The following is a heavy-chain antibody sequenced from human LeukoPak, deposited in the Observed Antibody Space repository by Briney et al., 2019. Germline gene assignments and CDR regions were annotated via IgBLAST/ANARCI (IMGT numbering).Heavy chain of an antibody. V-gene: IGHV3-23*01. CDR3: AKGDSGYDYFAY. D-gene: IGHD5-12*01. CDR1: GFTFSSYV. CDR2: ISVSGGST. J-gene: IGHJ4*02. Sequence: GGSLILSCATSGFTFSSYVMSWVRQAPGKGLEWVSGISVSGGSTYYADSVKGRFTISRDNSKNTLFLQMYSLRAEDTAVYYCAKGDSGYDYFAYWGQGTLVAVSS.